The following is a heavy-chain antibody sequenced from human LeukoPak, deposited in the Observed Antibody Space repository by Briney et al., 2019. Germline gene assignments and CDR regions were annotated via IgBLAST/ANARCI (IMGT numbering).Heavy chain of an antibody. CDR2: IYYSGST. D-gene: IGHD3-10*01. J-gene: IGHJ6*03. CDR1: GGSISSYY. V-gene: IGHV4-59*01. Sequence: SETLSLTCTVSGGSISSYYWSWIRQPPGKGLEWIGYIYYSGSTNYNPSLKSRVTISVDTSKNQFSLKLSSVTAADTAVYYCARERGITMVRGYYYYYYMDVWGKGTTVTVSS. CDR3: ARERGITMVRGYYYYYYMDV.